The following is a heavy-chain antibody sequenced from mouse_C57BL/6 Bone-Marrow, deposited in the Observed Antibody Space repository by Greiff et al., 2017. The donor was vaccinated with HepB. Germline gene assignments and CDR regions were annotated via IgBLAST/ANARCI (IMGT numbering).Heavy chain of an antibody. CDR1: GFTFSSYA. D-gene: IGHD4-1*01. CDR2: ISDGGSYT. V-gene: IGHV5-4*03. CDR3: ARGGGTGTGYFDV. Sequence: EVKLMESGGGLVKPGGSLKLSCAASGFTFSSYAMSWVRQTPEKRLEWVATISDGGSYTYYPDNVKGRFTISRDNAKNNLYLQMSHLKSEDTAMYYCARGGGTGTGYFDVWGTGTTVTVSS. J-gene: IGHJ1*03.